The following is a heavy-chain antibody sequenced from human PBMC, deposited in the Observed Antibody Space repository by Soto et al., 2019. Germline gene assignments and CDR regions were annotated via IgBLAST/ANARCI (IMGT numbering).Heavy chain of an antibody. CDR2: ISYDGSNK. D-gene: IGHD6-13*01. CDR3: AKDLIYSSSWYGWGYSYYGMDV. CDR1: GFTFRSYG. Sequence: QVQLVESGGGVVQPGRSLRLSCAASGFTFRSYGMHWVRQAPGKGLEWVAVISYDGSNKYYADSVKGRFTISRDNSKNTLHLQMNSLRAEDTAVYYCAKDLIYSSSWYGWGYSYYGMDVWGQGTTVTVSS. V-gene: IGHV3-30*18. J-gene: IGHJ6*02.